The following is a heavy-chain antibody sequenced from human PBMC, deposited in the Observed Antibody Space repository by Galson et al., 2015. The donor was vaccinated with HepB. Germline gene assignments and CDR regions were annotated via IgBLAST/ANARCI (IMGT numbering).Heavy chain of an antibody. V-gene: IGHV1-2*06. CDR3: ARDSDMDV. CDR1: GFMFTGYY. Sequence: AVKVSCKASGFMFTGYYLHWVRQVPGQRLEWMGRINPDGGATDSAQRFQDRVTLTSDTSINTAYMELRILRPDDTAVYLCARDSDMDVWGTGTTVIVSS. J-gene: IGHJ6*03. CDR2: INPDGGAT.